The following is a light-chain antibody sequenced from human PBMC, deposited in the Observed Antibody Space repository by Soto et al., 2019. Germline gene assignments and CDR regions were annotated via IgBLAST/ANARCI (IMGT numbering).Light chain of an antibody. J-gene: IGLJ1*01. CDR1: SSDVGGYNY. V-gene: IGLV2-14*01. CDR3: SSYTSSSTQV. Sequence: QSALTQPASVSGSPGQSITISCTGTSSDVGGYNYVSWYQQHPGKAPKLMIYEVSNRPSGVSNRFSGSKSGNTASLTISGLQAEDEADYSCSSYTSSSTQVCGTGTKLTVL. CDR2: EVS.